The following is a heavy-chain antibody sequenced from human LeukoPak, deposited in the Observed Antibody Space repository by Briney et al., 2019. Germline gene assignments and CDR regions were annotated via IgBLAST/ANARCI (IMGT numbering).Heavy chain of an antibody. Sequence: PSETLSLTCTVSGGSISSYYWSWIRQHSGKGLEWIGYIYYSGSTYYNPSLKSRVTISVDTSKNQFSLKLSSVTAADTAVYYCARGKSDYYDSSGLDYWGQGTLVTVSS. CDR2: IYYSGST. J-gene: IGHJ4*02. CDR1: GGSISSYY. V-gene: IGHV4-59*06. CDR3: ARGKSDYYDSSGLDY. D-gene: IGHD3-22*01.